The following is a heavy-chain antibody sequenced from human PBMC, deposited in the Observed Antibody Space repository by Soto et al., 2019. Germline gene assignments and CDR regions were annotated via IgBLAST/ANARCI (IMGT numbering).Heavy chain of an antibody. CDR1: GFTFSSYS. V-gene: IGHV3-21*01. Sequence: GGSLRLSCAASGFTFSSYSMNWVRQAPGKGLEWVSSISSSSSYIYYADSVKGRFTISRDNAKNSLYLQMNSLRAEDTAVYYCARWGFYYYDSSGYYYYYYGMDVCGQGTTVTVSS. D-gene: IGHD3-22*01. CDR3: ARWGFYYYDSSGYYYYYYGMDV. J-gene: IGHJ6*02. CDR2: ISSSSSYI.